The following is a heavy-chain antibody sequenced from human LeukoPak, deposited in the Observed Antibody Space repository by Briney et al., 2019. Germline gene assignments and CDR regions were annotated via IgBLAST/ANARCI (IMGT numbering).Heavy chain of an antibody. CDR3: ARVMRELLLAYAFDI. Sequence: GGSLRLSCAASGFTFSDYYMSWIRQAPGKGLEWVSYISSSGDTIKNADSVKGRFTISRDNAENSLYLQMNSLRAEDTGVYFCARVMRELLLAYAFDIWGQGTMVTVSS. CDR2: ISSSGDTI. D-gene: IGHD1-26*01. J-gene: IGHJ3*02. CDR1: GFTFSDYY. V-gene: IGHV3-11*01.